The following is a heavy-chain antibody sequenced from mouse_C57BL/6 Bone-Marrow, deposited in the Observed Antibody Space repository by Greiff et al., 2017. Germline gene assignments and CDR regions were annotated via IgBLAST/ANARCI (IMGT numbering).Heavy chain of an antibody. J-gene: IGHJ3*01. CDR2: ISNGGGST. Sequence: EVKLVESGGGLVQPGGSLKLSCAASGFTFSDYYMYWVRQTPEKRLEWVAYISNGGGSTYYPDTVKGRFTISRDNAKNTLYLQMSRLKSEDTAMYYCARGRGGFAYWGQGTLVTVSA. V-gene: IGHV5-12*01. CDR3: ARGRGGFAY. CDR1: GFTFSDYY.